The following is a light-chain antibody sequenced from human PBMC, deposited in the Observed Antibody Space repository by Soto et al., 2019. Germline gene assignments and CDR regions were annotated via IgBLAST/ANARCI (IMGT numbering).Light chain of an antibody. J-gene: IGKJ1*01. V-gene: IGKV3-15*01. CDR3: QQYNNWPRT. CDR1: QSVSSN. Sequence: EIFMTQYPATLSVSPGEIATLSCRASQSVSSNLAWYQQKPGQAPRLLIYGASTRTTDIPGRFSGSGSGTEFTLTISSLQSEDFAIYHCQQYNNWPRTFGQGTKVDIK. CDR2: GAS.